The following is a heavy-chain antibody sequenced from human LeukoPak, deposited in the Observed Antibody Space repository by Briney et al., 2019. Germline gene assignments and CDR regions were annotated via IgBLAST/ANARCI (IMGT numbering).Heavy chain of an antibody. Sequence: GGSLRLSCAASGFAFSRYWMHWVRQAPGKGLVWVPDINSDGSITRYADSVKGRFTISRDNAKNTLYLQMNSLRAEDTAVYYCASRDYTSSKYWGQGTLVTVSS. V-gene: IGHV3-74*01. CDR2: INSDGSIT. J-gene: IGHJ4*02. D-gene: IGHD2-2*02. CDR1: GFAFSRYW. CDR3: ASRDYTSSKY.